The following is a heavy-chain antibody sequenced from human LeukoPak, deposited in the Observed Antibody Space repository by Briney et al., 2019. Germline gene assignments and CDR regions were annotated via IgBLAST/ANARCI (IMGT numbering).Heavy chain of an antibody. D-gene: IGHD3-16*01. CDR2: IYNSGGT. Sequence: SETLSPTCTVSGGFITSSFYWNWIRQSPGKGLEWIGYIYNSGGTKYNPSLKSRLTISVDTSKNQFSLNLTSVTAADTAVYYCARASVLLSADYWGQGTLVTVSS. CDR1: GGFITSSFY. CDR3: ARASVLLSADY. J-gene: IGHJ4*02. V-gene: IGHV4-59*01.